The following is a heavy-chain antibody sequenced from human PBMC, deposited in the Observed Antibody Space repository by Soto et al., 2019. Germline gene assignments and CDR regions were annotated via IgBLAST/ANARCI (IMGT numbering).Heavy chain of an antibody. V-gene: IGHV3-64D*06. D-gene: IGHD6-13*01. Sequence: PGGSLRLSCSASGFTFSSYAMHWVRQAPGKGLEYVSAISSNGGSTYYADSVKGRFTISRDNSKNTLYLQMSSLRAEDTAVYYCAKDSGYSSSWSPPYNWFDPWGQGTLVTVSS. J-gene: IGHJ5*02. CDR2: ISSNGGST. CDR1: GFTFSSYA. CDR3: AKDSGYSSSWSPPYNWFDP.